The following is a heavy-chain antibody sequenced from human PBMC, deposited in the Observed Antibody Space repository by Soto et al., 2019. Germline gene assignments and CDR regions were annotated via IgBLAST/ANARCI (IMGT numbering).Heavy chain of an antibody. CDR2: ISGSGKSK. CDR3: TRVFGKEYRDSLKDTFDF. J-gene: IGHJ4*02. Sequence: GGSLRLSCAASGFTFGNHFFTWVRQATWKGLEWVWCISGSGKSKYYAESVKGRLFTSRDKSGHNLHVQMTSLTVDERAIDFCTRVFGKEYRDSLKDTFDFWGQGAMVALFS. V-gene: IGHV3-23*01. CDR1: GFTFGNHF. D-gene: IGHD3-16*01.